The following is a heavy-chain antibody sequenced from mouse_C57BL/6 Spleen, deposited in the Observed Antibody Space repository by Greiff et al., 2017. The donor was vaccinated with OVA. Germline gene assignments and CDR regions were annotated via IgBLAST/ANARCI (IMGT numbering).Heavy chain of an antibody. CDR1: GYTFTSYW. CDR2: IDPSDSET. CDR3: AREGEGYFDV. Sequence: QVQLQQPGAELVRPGSSVKLSCKASGYTFTSYWMHRRTHTPIQGLHWICHIDPSDSETHYNQKFKDKATLTVDKSSSTAYMQLSSLTSEDSAVYYCAREGEGYFDVWGTGTTVTVSS. J-gene: IGHJ1*03. V-gene: IGHV1-52*01.